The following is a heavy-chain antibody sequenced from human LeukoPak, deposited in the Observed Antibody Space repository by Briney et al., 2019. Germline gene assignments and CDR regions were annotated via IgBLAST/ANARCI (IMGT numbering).Heavy chain of an antibody. V-gene: IGHV3-33*01. CDR2: IWYDGSNK. J-gene: IGHJ4*02. CDR3: ARDGYSYYDSSGYYF. CDR1: GLTFSSYG. D-gene: IGHD3-22*01. Sequence: PGGSLRLSCAASGLTFSSYGMHWVRQAPGKGLEWVAVIWYDGSNKYYADSVKGRFTISRDNSKNTLYLQMNSLRAEVTAVYYCARDGYSYYDSSGYYFWGQGTLVTVSS.